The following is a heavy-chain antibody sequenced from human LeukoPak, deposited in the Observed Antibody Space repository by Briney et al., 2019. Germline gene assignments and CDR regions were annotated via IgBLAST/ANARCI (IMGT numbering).Heavy chain of an antibody. CDR3: ARHFDNGDYKKTFDI. CDR1: GGSISSYY. V-gene: IGHV4-59*01. Sequence: SETLSLTCTVSGGSISSYYWSWIRQPPGKGLEWIGYIYYSGSTNYNPSLKSRVTISVDTSKNQFSLKLSSVTAADTAVYYCARHFDNGDYKKTFDIWGQGTMVTVSS. J-gene: IGHJ3*02. D-gene: IGHD4-17*01. CDR2: IYYSGST.